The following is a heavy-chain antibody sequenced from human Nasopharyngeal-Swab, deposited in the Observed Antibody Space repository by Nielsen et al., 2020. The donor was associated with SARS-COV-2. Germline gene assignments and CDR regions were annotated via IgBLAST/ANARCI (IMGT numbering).Heavy chain of an antibody. Sequence: ARQMPGKGLEWVANIKQDGSEKYYVDSVKGRFTISRDNAKNSLYLQKNSLRAEDTAVNYCARAIAAAGSYWGRGTLVTVSS. CDR2: IKQDGSEK. CDR3: ARAIAAAGSY. J-gene: IGHJ4*02. D-gene: IGHD6-13*01. V-gene: IGHV3-7*05.